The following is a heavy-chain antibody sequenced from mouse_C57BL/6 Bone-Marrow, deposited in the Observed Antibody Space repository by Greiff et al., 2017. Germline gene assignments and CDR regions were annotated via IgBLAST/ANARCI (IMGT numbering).Heavy chain of an antibody. CDR2: ISSGSSTI. V-gene: IGHV5-17*01. CDR3: ARVGNCGNYFDY. CDR1: GFTFSDYG. J-gene: IGHJ2*01. D-gene: IGHD1-1*02. Sequence: DVMLVESGGGLVKPGGSLKLSCAASGFTFSDYGMHWVRQAPEKGLEWVAYISSGSSTIYYADTVKGRFTISRDNAKNTLFLQMTSLRSEDTAMYYCARVGNCGNYFDYWGQGTTLTVSS.